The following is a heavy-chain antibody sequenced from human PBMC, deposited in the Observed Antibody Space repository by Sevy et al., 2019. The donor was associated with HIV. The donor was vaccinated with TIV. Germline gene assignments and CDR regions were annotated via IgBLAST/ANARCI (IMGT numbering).Heavy chain of an antibody. CDR1: GFTFSNAW. V-gene: IGHV3-15*01. D-gene: IGHD2-2*01. J-gene: IGHJ6*02. CDR2: IKSKTDGGTT. Sequence: GGSLRLSCAASGFTFSNAWMSWVRQAPGKGLEWVGRIKSKTDGGTTDYAAPVKGRFTISRDDSKNTLYLQMNSLKTEDTAVYYCTTRYCSSTSCRRGSYEVYYYYGMDVWGQRTTVTVSS. CDR3: TTRYCSSTSCRRGSYEVYYYYGMDV.